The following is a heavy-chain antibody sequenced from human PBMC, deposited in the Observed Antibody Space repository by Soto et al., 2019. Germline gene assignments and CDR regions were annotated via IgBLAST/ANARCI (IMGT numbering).Heavy chain of an antibody. Sequence: SETLSLTCTVSGGSISSGDYYWSWIRQPPGKGLEWIGYIYYSGSTYYNPSLKSRVTISVDTSKNQFSLKLSSVTAADTAVYYCAREPYYYDSSGYHYWGQGTLVTVSS. J-gene: IGHJ4*02. D-gene: IGHD3-22*01. CDR3: AREPYYYDSSGYHY. CDR1: GGSISSGDYY. CDR2: IYYSGST. V-gene: IGHV4-30-4*01.